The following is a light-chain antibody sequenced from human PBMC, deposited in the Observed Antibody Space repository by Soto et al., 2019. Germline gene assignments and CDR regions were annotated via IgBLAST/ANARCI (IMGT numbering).Light chain of an antibody. J-gene: IGKJ1*01. CDR2: TGS. CDR1: QAIDSW. Sequence: MTQSPASLSVSVGDRVTITCRASQAIDSWLAWYQQKPGEAPKLLIFTGSLLHSGVPPRFSGSGSGTDFTLTISSLQPEDFATYYCQQTRSFPPTFGQGTKVDIK. V-gene: IGKV1-12*01. CDR3: QQTRSFPPT.